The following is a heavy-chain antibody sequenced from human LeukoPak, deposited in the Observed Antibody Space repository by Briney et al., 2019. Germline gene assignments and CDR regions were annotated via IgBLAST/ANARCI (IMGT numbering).Heavy chain of an antibody. V-gene: IGHV5-51*01. CDR3: ARRRFCSSTSCYAGAFDI. D-gene: IGHD2-2*01. J-gene: IGHJ3*02. CDR1: GSGFGNYW. Sequence: GESLRISSKGSGSGFGNYWIAWVRPMTGKGLEWMGIIYPDDSETRYSPSFQGQVTISADKSISTAYLQCSSLKASDTAMYYCARRRFCSSTSCYAGAFDIWGQGTMVTVSS. CDR2: IYPDDSET.